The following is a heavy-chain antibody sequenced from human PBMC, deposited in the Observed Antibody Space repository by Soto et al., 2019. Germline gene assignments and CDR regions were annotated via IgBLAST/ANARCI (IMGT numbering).Heavy chain of an antibody. CDR3: AGSGPGLRYFDWLHYYGMDV. Sequence: GGSLRLSCAASGFTFSSYSMNWVRQAPGKGLEWVSSISSSSSYIYYADSVKGRFTISRDNAKNSLYLQMNGLRAEDTAVYYCAGSGPGLRYFDWLHYYGMDVWGQGTTVTVSS. J-gene: IGHJ6*02. CDR1: GFTFSSYS. D-gene: IGHD3-9*01. V-gene: IGHV3-21*01. CDR2: ISSSSSYI.